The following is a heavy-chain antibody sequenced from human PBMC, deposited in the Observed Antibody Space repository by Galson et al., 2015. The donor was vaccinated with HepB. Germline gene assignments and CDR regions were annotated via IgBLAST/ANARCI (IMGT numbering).Heavy chain of an antibody. V-gene: IGHV1-24*01. CDR2: FDPEDGET. CDR3: ATLPGSYRYRSHFRDDY. CDR1: GYTLTELS. J-gene: IGHJ4*02. D-gene: IGHD3-16*02. Sequence: SVKVSCKVSGYTLTELSMHWVRQAPGKGLEWMGGFDPEDGETIYAQKFQGRVTMTEDTSTDTAYMELSSLRSEDTAVYYCATLPGSYRYRSHFRDDYWGQGTLVTVSS.